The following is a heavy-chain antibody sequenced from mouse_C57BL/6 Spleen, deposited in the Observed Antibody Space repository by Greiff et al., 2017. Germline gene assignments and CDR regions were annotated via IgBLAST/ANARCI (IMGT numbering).Heavy chain of an antibody. Sequence: EVQLQQSGPELVKPGASVKISCKASGYTFTDYYMNWVKQSHGKSLEWIGDINPNNGGTSYNQKFKGKATLTVDKSSSTAYMELRSLTSEDSAVYYCARGDGYSLAYWGQGTLVTVSA. CDR3: ARGDGYSLAY. CDR2: INPNNGGT. V-gene: IGHV1-26*01. J-gene: IGHJ3*01. D-gene: IGHD2-3*01. CDR1: GYTFTDYY.